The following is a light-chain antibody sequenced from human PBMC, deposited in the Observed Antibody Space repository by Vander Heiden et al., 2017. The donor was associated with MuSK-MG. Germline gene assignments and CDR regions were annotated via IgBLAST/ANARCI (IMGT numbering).Light chain of an antibody. V-gene: IGKV2-28*01. J-gene: IGKJ4*01. CDR3: RQALQTPLT. Sequence: DIVMTQSPLSLPVTPGEPASISCRSSQSLLHSNGYNYLDWYLQKPGQSPQLLIHLGSNRASGVPDRFSGSGSGTVFTLKISRVEAEDVGVYYCRQALQTPLTFGGGTKVEIK. CDR2: LGS. CDR1: QSLLHSNGYNY.